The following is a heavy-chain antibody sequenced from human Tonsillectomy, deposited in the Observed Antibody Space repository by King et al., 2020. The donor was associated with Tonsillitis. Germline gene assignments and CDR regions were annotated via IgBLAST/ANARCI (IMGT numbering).Heavy chain of an antibody. Sequence: VQLVQSGAEVKKPGASVSVSCKATGYTFTNHYIHWVRQAPGEGLEWMGTINPGGGGTNYAQKFQGRVTVTRDTSTTTVYMEVTSLNSEDTAVYYCARGGEYYYGMDVWGQGTTVTVSS. CDR1: GYTFTNHY. D-gene: IGHD6-25*01. CDR3: ARGGEYYYGMDV. J-gene: IGHJ6*02. CDR2: INPGGGGT. V-gene: IGHV1-46*01.